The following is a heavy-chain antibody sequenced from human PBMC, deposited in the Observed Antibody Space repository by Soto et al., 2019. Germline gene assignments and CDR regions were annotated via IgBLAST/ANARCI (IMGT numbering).Heavy chain of an antibody. CDR2: IYTSGST. Sequence: SETLSLTCTVSGGSISSYYWSWIRQPAGKGLEWIGRIYTSGSTNYNPSLKSRVTMSVDTSKNQFSLKLSSVTAADTAVYYCARLPPALGGAYGRYYYYYGMDVWGQGTTVTVSS. CDR1: GGSISSYY. V-gene: IGHV4-4*07. CDR3: ARLPPALGGAYGRYYYYYGMDV. D-gene: IGHD1-26*01. J-gene: IGHJ6*02.